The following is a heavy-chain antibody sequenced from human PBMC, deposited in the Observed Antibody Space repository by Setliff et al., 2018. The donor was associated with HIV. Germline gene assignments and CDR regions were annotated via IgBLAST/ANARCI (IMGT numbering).Heavy chain of an antibody. V-gene: IGHV5-51*01. D-gene: IGHD1-1*01. CDR2: IYPGDSDT. CDR3: ARSDSANWYVDY. J-gene: IGHJ4*02. Sequence: PGESLKISCKGSGYTFTSYWIGWVRQMPGKGLEWMGIIYPGDSDTRYSPSFQGQVTISADKSINTAFLQWSSLKASDTAMFYCARSDSANWYVDYGGQGTLVTVSS. CDR1: GYTFTSYW.